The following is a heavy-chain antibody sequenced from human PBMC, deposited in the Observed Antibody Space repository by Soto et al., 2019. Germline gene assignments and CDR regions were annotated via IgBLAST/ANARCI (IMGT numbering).Heavy chain of an antibody. V-gene: IGHV1-46*01. CDR2: INPSSGAT. D-gene: IGHD2-21*01. CDR1: GDTFRSNY. Sequence: QEQLVQSGAEVKEPGASLKVSCKASGDTFRSNYIHWVRQAPGQGLEWMGRINPSSGATLYAQKFHGRLTLTTDTSTSTVYMDLISLKSEDSDVHYCASRVLCDMDVWGQGTTVTVSS. CDR3: ASRVLCDMDV. J-gene: IGHJ6*02.